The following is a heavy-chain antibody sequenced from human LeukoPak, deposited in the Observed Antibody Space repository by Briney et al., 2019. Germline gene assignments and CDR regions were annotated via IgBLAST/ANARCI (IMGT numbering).Heavy chain of an antibody. CDR2: IYYSGST. D-gene: IGHD5-24*01. V-gene: IGHV4-39*07. CDR3: AGVATILRYFDY. Sequence: SETLSLTCTVSGGSISSSSSYWGWIRQPPGKGLEWIGSIYYSGSTYYNPSLKSRVTISVDTSKNQFSLKLSSVTAADTAVYYCAGVATILRYFDYWGQGTLVTVSS. J-gene: IGHJ4*02. CDR1: GGSISSSSSY.